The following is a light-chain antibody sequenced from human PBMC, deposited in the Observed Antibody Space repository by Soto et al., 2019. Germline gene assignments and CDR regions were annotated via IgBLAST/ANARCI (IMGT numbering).Light chain of an antibody. Sequence: ELVMTQSPVTLSVSPGKTATLSCRASQSVSHKVAWYQHKPGQAPRLLIYDASARVTGIPARFSGSGSGTEFPLTISSLQSEDSAVYYCQQYDNWPPYTFGQGTKLEIK. CDR2: DAS. J-gene: IGKJ2*01. CDR1: QSVSHK. CDR3: QQYDNWPPYT. V-gene: IGKV3-15*01.